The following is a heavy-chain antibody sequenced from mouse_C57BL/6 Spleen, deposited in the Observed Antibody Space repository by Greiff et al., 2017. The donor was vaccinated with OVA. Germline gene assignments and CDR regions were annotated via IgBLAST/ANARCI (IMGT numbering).Heavy chain of an antibody. CDR3: ASWGNYDWYFDV. J-gene: IGHJ1*03. CDR2: INPNNGGT. CDR1: GYTFTDYY. V-gene: IGHV1-26*01. Sequence: VQLQQSGPELVKPGASVKISCKASGYTFTDYYMNWVKQSHGKSLEWIGDINPNNGGTSYNQKFKGKATLTVDKSSSTAYMELRSLTSEDSAVYYCASWGNYDWYFDVWGTGTTVTVSS. D-gene: IGHD2-1*01.